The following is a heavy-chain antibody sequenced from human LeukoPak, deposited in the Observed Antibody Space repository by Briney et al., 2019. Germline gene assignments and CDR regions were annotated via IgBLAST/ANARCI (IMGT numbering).Heavy chain of an antibody. CDR1: GGSISSSYYD. Sequence: SETLSLTCTVSGGSISSSYYDWVWIRQPPGKGLEWIGSVYFSGSTNYNPSLKSRLTLSLDTSKNQFSLKLYSVTAADTAVYYCARAGRSGSYYGYYFDYWGQGTLVTVSS. J-gene: IGHJ4*02. D-gene: IGHD1-26*01. CDR3: ARAGRSGSYYGYYFDY. CDR2: VYFSGST. V-gene: IGHV4-39*07.